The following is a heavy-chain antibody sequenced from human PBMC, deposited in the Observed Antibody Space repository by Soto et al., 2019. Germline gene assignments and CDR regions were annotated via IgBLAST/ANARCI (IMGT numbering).Heavy chain of an antibody. J-gene: IGHJ4*02. CDR2: ISITSSHI. CDR3: ARDGMMTPDYFDY. Sequence: QVQLVESRGGLVKPGGSLRLSCAASGFTFSNYYMSWIRHVPGKGLEWLSYISITSSHIDYADSVKGRFTISRDNAKSSLYLEMNNLRAEDTAVYYCARDGMMTPDYFDYWGQGTLVTVSS. D-gene: IGHD4-4*01. V-gene: IGHV3-11*06. CDR1: GFTFSNYY.